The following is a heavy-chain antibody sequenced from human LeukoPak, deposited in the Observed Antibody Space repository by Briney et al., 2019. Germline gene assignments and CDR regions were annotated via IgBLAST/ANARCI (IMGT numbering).Heavy chain of an antibody. J-gene: IGHJ4*02. CDR3: AKGDVDSPMNFYH. Sequence: GGSLRLSCAASGFIFEDFTLYWVRQAPGKGLEWVSLINWDGGSTYYADSVKARFTISRDNSKNSLYLQMDSLTTEDTAFYYCAKGDVDSPMNFYHWGQGTLVTVSS. D-gene: IGHD5-12*01. CDR1: GFIFEDFT. CDR2: INWDGGST. V-gene: IGHV3-43*01.